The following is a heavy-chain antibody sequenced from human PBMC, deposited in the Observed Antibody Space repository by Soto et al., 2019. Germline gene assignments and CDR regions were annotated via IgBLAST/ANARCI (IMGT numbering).Heavy chain of an antibody. D-gene: IGHD2-8*02. CDR2: INPDNGNT. Sequence: QVQLVQSGAEVRKPGASVNISCRASGFSFSDNLINWVRQAPGQSLEWMGWINPDNGNTRYSHTFQGRVTISRHSSESIACVEVSDLTSEDTAVYYGSRDILSVGPRANDAFDVWGQGTMVTVSS. CDR1: GFSFSDNL. J-gene: IGHJ3*01. V-gene: IGHV1-3*01. CDR3: SRDILSVGPRANDAFDV.